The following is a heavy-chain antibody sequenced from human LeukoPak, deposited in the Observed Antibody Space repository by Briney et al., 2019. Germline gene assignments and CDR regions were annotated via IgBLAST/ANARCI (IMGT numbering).Heavy chain of an antibody. CDR2: ISYDGSNK. V-gene: IGHV3-30-3*01. CDR1: GFTFSSYA. D-gene: IGHD2-15*01. J-gene: IGHJ4*02. CDR3: ARELRFDY. Sequence: GGSLRLSCAASGFTFSSYAMHWVRQAPGKGLEWVAVISYDGSNKYYADSVKGRFTISRDNAKNTLYLQMNSLRAEDTAVYYCARELRFDYWGQGTLVTVSS.